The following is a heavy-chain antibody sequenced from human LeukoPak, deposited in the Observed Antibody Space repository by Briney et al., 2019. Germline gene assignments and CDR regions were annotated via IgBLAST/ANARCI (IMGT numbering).Heavy chain of an antibody. CDR3: ARDMVRGVIGGMDV. CDR1: GGSISSYY. V-gene: IGHV4-59*12. Sequence: SETLSLTCTVSGGSISSYYWSWVRQPPGKGLEWIGYIYDSGSTNYNPSLKSRLTISVDTSKNQFSLKLSSVTAADTAVYYCARDMVRGVIGGMDVWGQGTTVTVSS. J-gene: IGHJ6*02. CDR2: IYDSGST. D-gene: IGHD3-10*01.